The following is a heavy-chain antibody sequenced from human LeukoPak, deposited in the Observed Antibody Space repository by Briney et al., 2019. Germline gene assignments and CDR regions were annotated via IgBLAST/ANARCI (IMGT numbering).Heavy chain of an antibody. CDR1: GFTFSSYG. Sequence: PGGSLRLSCAASGFTFSSYGMHWVRQAPGKGLEWVAVISYDGSNKYYADSVKGRFTISRDNSKNTLYLQMNSLRAEDTAVYYCAKDLIHSSGSQGMDVWGQGTTVTVSS. D-gene: IGHD6-19*01. CDR3: AKDLIHSSGSQGMDV. J-gene: IGHJ6*02. CDR2: ISYDGSNK. V-gene: IGHV3-30*18.